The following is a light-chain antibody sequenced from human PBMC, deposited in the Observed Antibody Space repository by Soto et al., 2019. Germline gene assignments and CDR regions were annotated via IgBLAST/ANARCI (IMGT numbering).Light chain of an antibody. V-gene: IGKV1-12*01. J-gene: IGKJ5*01. Sequence: DIQMTQSPSCVSASAGDRVTITCRASQGIRSWLAWYQQKPGRAPKLLIYAASRLQGGVPLRFSGSGSGTEFTLSISSLQPEDIATYYWQQLDSFPHTFGPGTRLEIK. CDR2: AAS. CDR1: QGIRSW. CDR3: QQLDSFPHT.